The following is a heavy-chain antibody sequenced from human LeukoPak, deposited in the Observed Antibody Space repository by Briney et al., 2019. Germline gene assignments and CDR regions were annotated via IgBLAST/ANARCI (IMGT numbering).Heavy chain of an antibody. CDR1: GYTVTSYG. V-gene: IGHV1-18*01. CDR3: ARRGLNWNLDY. Sequence: GASVKVSCKASGYTVTSYGISWVRQAPGQGLEWMGWISAYNGNTNYAQKLQGRVTMTTDTSTSTAYMELSSLRSEDTAVYYCARRGLNWNLDYWGQGTLVTVSS. J-gene: IGHJ4*02. D-gene: IGHD1-1*01. CDR2: ISAYNGNT.